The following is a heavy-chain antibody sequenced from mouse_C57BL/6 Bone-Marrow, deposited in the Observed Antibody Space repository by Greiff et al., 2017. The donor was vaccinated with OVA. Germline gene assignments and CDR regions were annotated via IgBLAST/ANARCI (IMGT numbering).Heavy chain of an antibody. Sequence: EVMLVESGGGLVKPGGSLTLSCAASGFTFSSYAMSWVRQTPDKRLEWVATISDGGSYTYYPDNVKGRFTISRDNAKNHLYLQMRQLKSEDTAMYYCASLGVYYDYDGYAMDYWGQGTSVTVSS. CDR2: ISDGGSYT. V-gene: IGHV5-4*03. CDR1: GFTFSSYA. D-gene: IGHD2-4*01. CDR3: ASLGVYYDYDGYAMDY. J-gene: IGHJ4*01.